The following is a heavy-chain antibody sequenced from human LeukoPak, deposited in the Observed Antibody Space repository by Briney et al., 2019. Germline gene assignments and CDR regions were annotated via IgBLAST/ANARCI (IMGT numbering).Heavy chain of an antibody. CDR3: ARDGDSSWDAFVI. D-gene: IGHD6-13*01. CDR1: GYTFTSNG. J-gene: IGHJ3*02. CDR2: IGAYNGDT. Sequence: ASVKVSCKTSGYTFTSNGISWVRQAPGQGLEWMGWIGAYNGDTNYAQKLRDRVTMTTDTSTSTAYMELRSLRSDDTAVYYCARDGDSSWDAFVIWGQGTMVTVSS. V-gene: IGHV1-18*01.